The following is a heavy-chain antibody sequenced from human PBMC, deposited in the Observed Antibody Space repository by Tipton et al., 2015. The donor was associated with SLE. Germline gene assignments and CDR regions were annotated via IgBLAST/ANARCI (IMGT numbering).Heavy chain of an antibody. CDR2: IYNNWNT. V-gene: IGHV4-59*11. CDR1: GASISSHY. Sequence: TLSLTCTVSGASISSHYWNWIRQPPGKGLERIGNIYNNWNTNYNPSLKSRVTISVDTSRNQFFLKLSSVTAADTALYDCARAKRSRTPWGYWFDPWGQGPLATVSS. CDR3: ARAKRSRTPWGYWFDP. D-gene: IGHD7-27*01. J-gene: IGHJ5*02.